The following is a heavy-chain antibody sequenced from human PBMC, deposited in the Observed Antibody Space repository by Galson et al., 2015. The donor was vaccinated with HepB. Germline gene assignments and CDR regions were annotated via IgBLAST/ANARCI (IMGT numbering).Heavy chain of an antibody. V-gene: IGHV1-18*04. Sequence: SVKVSCKAFGYTFTSHTFSWVRQAPGQGLEWMGWISAYNGNTNYAQKFPDRVTMTTDTSASTAYMELRSLRSNDTAVYYCARDLSLDYWGQGTLVTVSS. CDR2: ISAYNGNT. CDR3: ARDLSLDY. D-gene: IGHD3-3*02. CDR1: GYTFTSHT. J-gene: IGHJ4*02.